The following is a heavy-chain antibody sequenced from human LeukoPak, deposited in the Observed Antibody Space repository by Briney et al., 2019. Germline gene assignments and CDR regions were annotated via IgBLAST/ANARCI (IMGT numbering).Heavy chain of an antibody. Sequence: GGSLRLSCAASGFTFSSYWMSWVRQAPGKGLEWVANIKQDGSEKYYVDSVKGRFTISRDNAKNSLYLQMNSLRAEDTAVYYCARDPLVVVPAARGAFDIWGQGTMVTVSS. CDR3: ARDPLVVVPAARGAFDI. CDR2: IKQDGSEK. V-gene: IGHV3-7*01. J-gene: IGHJ3*02. D-gene: IGHD2-2*01. CDR1: GFTFSSYW.